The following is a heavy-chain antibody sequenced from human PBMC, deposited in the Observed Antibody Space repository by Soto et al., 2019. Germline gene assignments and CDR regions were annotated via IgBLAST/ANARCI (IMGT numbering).Heavy chain of an antibody. J-gene: IGHJ6*03. D-gene: IGHD6-6*01. V-gene: IGHV1-69*05. CDR1: GGTFSSYA. Sequence: SVKVSCKASGGTFSSYAISWVRQAPGQGLEWMGGIIPIFGTANYAQKLQGRVTITTDKSTSTAYMELRGLRSDDTAVYYCARVRQLVGYFYYYMDVWGKGTTVTVSS. CDR3: ARVRQLVGYFYYYMDV. CDR2: IIPIFGTA.